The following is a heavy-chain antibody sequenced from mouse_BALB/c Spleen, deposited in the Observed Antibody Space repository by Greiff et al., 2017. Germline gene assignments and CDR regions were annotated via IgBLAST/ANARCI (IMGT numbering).Heavy chain of an antibody. J-gene: IGHJ2*01. CDR1: GFNIKDTY. D-gene: IGHD1-1*01. V-gene: IGHV14-3*02. Sequence: VQLQQSGAELVKPGASVKLSCTASGFNIKDTYMHWVKQRPEQGLEWIGRIDPANGNTKYDPKFQGKSTITADTSANTAYLQLSSLTSEDTAVYYCARTPVDPFDYWGQGTTLTVSS. CDR2: IDPANGNT. CDR3: ARTPVDPFDY.